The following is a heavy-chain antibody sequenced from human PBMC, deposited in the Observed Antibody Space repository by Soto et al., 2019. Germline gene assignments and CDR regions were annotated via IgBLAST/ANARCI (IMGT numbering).Heavy chain of an antibody. CDR2: IIPILGIA. CDR3: ASGRYYDSSGYLYYFDY. D-gene: IGHD3-22*01. J-gene: IGHJ4*02. Sequence: ASVKVSCKASGGAFSSYTISWVRQAPGQGLEWMGRIIPILGIANYAQKFQGRVTITADKSTSTAYMELSSLRSEDTAVYYCASGRYYDSSGYLYYFDYWGQGTLVTVSS. V-gene: IGHV1-69*02. CDR1: GGAFSSYT.